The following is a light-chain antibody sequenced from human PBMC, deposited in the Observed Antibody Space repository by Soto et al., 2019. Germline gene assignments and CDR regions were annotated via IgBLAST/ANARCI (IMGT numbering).Light chain of an antibody. CDR3: QHYHYGPLT. J-gene: IGKJ3*01. CDR1: ESVGTH. Sequence: EIVMTQSPATLSVSPGEGATLSCRASESVGTHLAGYQQKPGQAPRLLVYVASTRATGIPSRFSGGGSGAEFTLPIASLQCEDYAIYYCQHYHYGPLTFGPGTRVDIK. V-gene: IGKV3D-15*01. CDR2: VAS.